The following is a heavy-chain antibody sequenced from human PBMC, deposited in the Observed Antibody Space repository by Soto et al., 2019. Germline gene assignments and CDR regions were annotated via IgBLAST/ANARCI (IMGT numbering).Heavy chain of an antibody. Sequence: EVQLLESGGGLVQPGGSLRLSCAASGFTFSSYAMSWVRQAPGKGLEWVSAISGSGGSTYYADSVKGRFTISRDNSKNTLYLQMNSLRAEDTAVYYCVLGVIPYYYYYGMDVWGQGTTVTVSS. CDR2: ISGSGGST. D-gene: IGHD3-10*01. V-gene: IGHV3-23*01. CDR1: GFTFSSYA. CDR3: VLGVIPYYYYYGMDV. J-gene: IGHJ6*02.